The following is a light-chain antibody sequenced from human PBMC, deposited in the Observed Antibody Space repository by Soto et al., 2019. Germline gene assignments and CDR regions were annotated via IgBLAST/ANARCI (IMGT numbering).Light chain of an antibody. J-gene: IGLJ1*01. V-gene: IGLV2-14*01. CDR3: SSYTSSSTPV. CDR2: DVS. Sequence: QRVLTQPASVYGAPRQAITISCNGTSSDVGGYNYVSWYQQHPGKAPKLMIYDVSNRPSGVSNRFSGSKSGNTASLTISGLQAEDEADYYCSSYTSSSTPVFGTGTKVTVL. CDR1: SSDVGGYNY.